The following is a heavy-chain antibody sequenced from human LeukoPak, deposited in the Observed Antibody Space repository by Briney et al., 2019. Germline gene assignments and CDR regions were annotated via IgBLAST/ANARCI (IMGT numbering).Heavy chain of an antibody. CDR1: GFTFSSCG. D-gene: IGHD4-17*01. J-gene: IGHJ4*02. CDR2: IWYDGSNK. V-gene: IGHV3-33*01. Sequence: GESLKISCAASGFTFSSCGMHWVRQAPGKGLEWVAVIWYDGSNKYYADSVKGQFTISRDNSKNTLYLQMNSLRAEDTAVYYCARGDLYGDYVILNWGQGTLVTVSS. CDR3: ARGDLYGDYVILN.